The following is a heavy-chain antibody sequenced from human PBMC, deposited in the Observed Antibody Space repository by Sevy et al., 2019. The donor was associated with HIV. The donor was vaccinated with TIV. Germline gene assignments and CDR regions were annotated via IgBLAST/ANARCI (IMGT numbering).Heavy chain of an antibody. CDR2: INPNSGVT. V-gene: IGHV1-2*02. D-gene: IGHD5-18*01. Sequence: ASVKVSCKASGYTFTGQYIPWVRPAPGQGLQWMGWINPNSGVTNHAQEFQGRVTMTRDTSINTAYMELSGLKSDDTAVYYCARDFRLRGYSYGSFDHWGQGTLVTVSS. CDR3: ARDFRLRGYSYGSFDH. J-gene: IGHJ4*02. CDR1: GYTFTGQY.